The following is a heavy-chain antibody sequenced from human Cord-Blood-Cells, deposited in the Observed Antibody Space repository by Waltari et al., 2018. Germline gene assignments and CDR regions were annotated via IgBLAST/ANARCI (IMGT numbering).Heavy chain of an antibody. CDR1: GFTFSSYA. J-gene: IGHJ4*02. CDR3: AREDNGYFDY. CDR2: ISYDGSNK. Sequence: QVQLVESGGGVVQPGRSLRLSCAASGFTFSSYAMHWVRQAPGKGLEGVAVISYDGSNKYYADSVKGRFTISRDNSKNTLYLQMNSLRAEDTAVYYCAREDNGYFDYWGQGTLVTVSS. D-gene: IGHD2-8*01. V-gene: IGHV3-30*04.